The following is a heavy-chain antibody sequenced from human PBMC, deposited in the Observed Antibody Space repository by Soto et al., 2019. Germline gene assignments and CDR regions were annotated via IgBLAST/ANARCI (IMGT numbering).Heavy chain of an antibody. J-gene: IGHJ4*02. Sequence: QVQLVQSGAEVKKPGASVKVSCKASGYTFTSYGISWVRQAPGQGLEWMGWISAYNGNTNDAQKVQGRVTTPTDTSTSTAYMELRSLRSDDTAVYYCARHDSSGYELWEYGYWGQGTLVAVSS. CDR3: ARHDSSGYELWEYGY. D-gene: IGHD3-22*01. V-gene: IGHV1-18*01. CDR2: ISAYNGNT. CDR1: GYTFTSYG.